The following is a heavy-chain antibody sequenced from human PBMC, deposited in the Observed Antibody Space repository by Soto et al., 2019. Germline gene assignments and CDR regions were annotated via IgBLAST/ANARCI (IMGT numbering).Heavy chain of an antibody. J-gene: IGHJ4*02. D-gene: IGHD6-13*01. CDR2: IVPIYRTA. CDR3: VRDSGAKLSSS. Sequence: GXSVKVSFKASGGTFSSYRINWVRQAPGQGLEWMGGIVPIYRTADSAQEFQGRVTITADESARTAYMELRSLKSRDTAVYYCVRDSGAKLSSSWGQGTLVTVYS. CDR1: GGTFSSYR. V-gene: IGHV1-69*13.